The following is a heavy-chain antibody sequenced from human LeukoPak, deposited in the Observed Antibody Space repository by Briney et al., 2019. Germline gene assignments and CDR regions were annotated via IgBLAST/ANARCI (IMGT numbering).Heavy chain of an antibody. CDR3: ASPRGYSGYDYYY. CDR1: GYTFTGYY. V-gene: IGHV1-2*02. J-gene: IGHJ4*02. CDR2: INPDSGGT. Sequence: ASVKVSCKASGYTFTGYYMHWLRQAPGQGLEWMGWINPDSGGTNYAQKFQGRVTMTRDTSISTAYMELSRLRSDDTAVYYCASPRGYSGYDYYYWGQGTLVTVSS. D-gene: IGHD5-12*01.